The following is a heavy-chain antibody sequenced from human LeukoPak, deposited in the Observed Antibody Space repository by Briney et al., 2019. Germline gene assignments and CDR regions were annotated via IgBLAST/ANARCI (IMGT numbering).Heavy chain of an antibody. CDR3: AKDRRYCSSTSCYFTYYFEY. CDR1: RFTFNSYA. CDR2: ISGSCGST. V-gene: IGHV3-23*01. Sequence: GGSLRLFCALSRFTFNSYAMSGVRHAPGKGLEWVSDISGSCGSTYYADSVKGRFTISRDNSKNTLYLQMNSLRAEDRAVYYCAKDRRYCSSTSCYFTYYFEYWGQGTLVTISS. J-gene: IGHJ4*02. D-gene: IGHD2-2*01.